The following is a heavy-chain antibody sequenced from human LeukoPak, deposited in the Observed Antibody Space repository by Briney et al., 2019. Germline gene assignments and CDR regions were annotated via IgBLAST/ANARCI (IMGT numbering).Heavy chain of an antibody. V-gene: IGHV3-13*01. CDR1: GLTFSSYD. CDR3: ARGYCSSTSCSHEVYYYYGMDV. CDR2: IGTAGDT. J-gene: IGHJ6*02. D-gene: IGHD2-2*01. Sequence: PGGSLRLSCAASGLTFSSYDMHWVRQATGKGLEWVSAIGTAGDTYYPGSVKGRFTISRENAKNSLYLQMNSLRAGDTAVYYCARGYCSSTSCSHEVYYYYGMDVWGQGTTVTVSS.